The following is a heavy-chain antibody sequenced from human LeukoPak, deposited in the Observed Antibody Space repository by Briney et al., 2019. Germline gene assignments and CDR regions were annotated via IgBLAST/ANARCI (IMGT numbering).Heavy chain of an antibody. Sequence: PSETLSLTCTVCGGSISGYYWSWIRQPPGKELEWIGYIYESGSTDYNPSLRSRVTISRDTSKNQVSLKLTSVTTADTAVYYCARTVGITMVRGVIWWFDPWGQGTLVTVSS. D-gene: IGHD3-10*01. CDR1: GGSISGYY. J-gene: IGHJ5*02. CDR3: ARTVGITMVRGVIWWFDP. V-gene: IGHV4-59*01. CDR2: IYESGST.